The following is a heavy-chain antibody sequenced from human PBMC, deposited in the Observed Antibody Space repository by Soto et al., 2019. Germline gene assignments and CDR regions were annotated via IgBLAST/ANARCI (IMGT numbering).Heavy chain of an antibody. CDR3: ASPRQHHFYSSGYDY. CDR2: FDPEDGET. Sequence: QVQLVQSGAEVKKPGASVKVSCKVSGFTLTALSMHWVRQAPGKGLEWMGGFDPEDGETIYAQKFQGRVTMTEDASTDTAYMELRSLRSEDTAVYYCASPRQHHFYSSGYDYWGQGTLVTVSS. D-gene: IGHD3-22*01. J-gene: IGHJ4*02. CDR1: GFTLTALS. V-gene: IGHV1-24*01.